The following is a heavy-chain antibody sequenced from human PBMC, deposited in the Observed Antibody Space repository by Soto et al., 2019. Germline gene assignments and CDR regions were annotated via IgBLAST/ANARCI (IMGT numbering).Heavy chain of an antibody. CDR1: GFTVSSNY. Sequence: PGGSLRLSCAASGFTVSSNYMSWVRQAPGKGLEWVSVIYSGGSTYYADSIKGRFTISRDNSKNTLYLQMNSLRAEDTAVYYFARYYYDSSGYGPNWFDPWGQGTLVTVSS. CDR2: IYSGGST. J-gene: IGHJ5*02. D-gene: IGHD3-22*01. V-gene: IGHV3-53*01. CDR3: ARYYYDSSGYGPNWFDP.